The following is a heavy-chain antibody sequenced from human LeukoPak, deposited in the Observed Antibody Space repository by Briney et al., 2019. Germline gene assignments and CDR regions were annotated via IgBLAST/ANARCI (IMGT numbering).Heavy chain of an antibody. CDR1: GFTIYDYG. D-gene: IGHD6-13*01. Sequence: ALYLRRTASAAGFTIYDYGMDWVGHAQGHGLEWVSSISWNSGSIGYADSVKGRFTISRDNAKNSLYLQMNSLRAEDTALYYCAPIAAAGTVDYWGQGTLVTVSS. CDR2: ISWNSGSI. J-gene: IGHJ4*02. V-gene: IGHV3-9*01. CDR3: APIAAAGTVDY.